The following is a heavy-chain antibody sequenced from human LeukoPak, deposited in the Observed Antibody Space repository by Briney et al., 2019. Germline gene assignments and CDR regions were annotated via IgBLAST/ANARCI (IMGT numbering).Heavy chain of an antibody. V-gene: IGHV4-34*01. CDR1: GGSFSGYY. J-gene: IGHJ4*02. Sequence: SETLSLTCAVYGGSFSGYYWSWIRQPPGKGLEWIGEINHSGSTNYNPSLKSRVTISVDTSKNQFSLKLSSVTAADTAVYYCARGYYDFWSAFDYWGQGTLVTVSS. CDR2: INHSGST. CDR3: ARGYYDFWSAFDY. D-gene: IGHD3-3*01.